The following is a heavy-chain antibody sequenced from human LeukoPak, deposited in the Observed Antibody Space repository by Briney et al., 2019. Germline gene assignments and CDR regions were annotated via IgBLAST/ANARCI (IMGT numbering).Heavy chain of an antibody. CDR3: ARSGGPLNWFDP. CDR2: INHSGST. V-gene: IGHV4-34*01. Sequence: SETLSLTCAVYGGSFSGYNWTWIRQSPGKGLEWIGEINHSGSTNYNPSLKSRVTISVDTSKNQFSLKLSSVTAADTAVYYCARSGGPLNWFDPWGQGTLVTVSS. CDR1: GGSFSGYN. J-gene: IGHJ5*02.